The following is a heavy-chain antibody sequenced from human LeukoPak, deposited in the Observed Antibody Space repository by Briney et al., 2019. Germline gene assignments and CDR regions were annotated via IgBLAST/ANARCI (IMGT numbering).Heavy chain of an antibody. V-gene: IGHV3-23*01. CDR3: AKYSSGSYHRSFDY. D-gene: IGHD1-26*01. J-gene: IGHJ4*02. CDR1: GFTFSSYA. Sequence: GGSLRLSCAASGFTFSSYAMSWVRQAPGKGLEWVSGISGSGSIKYYADSVKGWFAISRDNSKNTLYLQMNSLRAEDTAVYYCAKYSSGSYHRSFDYWGQGTLVTVSS. CDR2: ISGSGSIK.